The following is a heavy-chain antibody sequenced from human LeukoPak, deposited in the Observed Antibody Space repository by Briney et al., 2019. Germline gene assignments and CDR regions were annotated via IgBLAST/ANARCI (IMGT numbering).Heavy chain of an antibody. CDR3: ARHRGIAAPANYYYMDV. CDR2: IYTSGST. CDR1: GGSISSYY. D-gene: IGHD6-13*01. J-gene: IGHJ6*03. V-gene: IGHV4-4*07. Sequence: SETLSLTCTVSGGSISSYYWSWIRQPAGKGLEWIGRIYTSGSTNYNPSLKSRVTMSVDTSKNQFSLKLSSVTAADTAVYYCARHRGIAAPANYYYMDVWGKGTTVTVSS.